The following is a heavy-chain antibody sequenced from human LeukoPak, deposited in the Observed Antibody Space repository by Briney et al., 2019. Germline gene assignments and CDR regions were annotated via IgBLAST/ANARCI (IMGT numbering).Heavy chain of an antibody. CDR2: IYTSGST. CDR3: ARGLWATINY. Sequence: SSETLSPTCTVSGGSISSGSYYWSWIRQPAGKGLVWIGRIYTSGSTNYNPSLKSRVTISVDTSKNQFSLKLSSVTAADTAVYYCARGLWATINYWGQGTLVTVSS. V-gene: IGHV4-61*02. CDR1: GGSISSGSYY. J-gene: IGHJ4*02. D-gene: IGHD5-24*01.